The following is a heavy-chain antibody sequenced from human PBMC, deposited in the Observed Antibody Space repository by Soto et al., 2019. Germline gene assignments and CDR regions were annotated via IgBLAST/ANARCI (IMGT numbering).Heavy chain of an antibody. CDR2: FDPEDGET. CDR3: AIFAMVRGISGS. Sequence: ASVKVSCKVSGYTLTELSMHWVRQAPGKGLEWMGGFDPEDGETIYAQKFQGRVTMTEDTSTDTAYMELSSLRSEDTAVYYCAIFAMVRGISGSWGQGTLVTVSS. J-gene: IGHJ5*02. D-gene: IGHD3-10*01. V-gene: IGHV1-24*01. CDR1: GYTLTELS.